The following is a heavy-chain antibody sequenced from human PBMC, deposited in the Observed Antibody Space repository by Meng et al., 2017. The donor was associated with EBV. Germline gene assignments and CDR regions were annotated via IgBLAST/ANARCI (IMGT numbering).Heavy chain of an antibody. Sequence: QVQLVQSGAEVKKPGPSVKVSCKASGYTFTSYYLHWVRQAPGQGLEWMGIIIPAGGNTNYAQKFRGRFTMTRDTSTSTVYMDLSILTSEDTAVYYCVRELVGGTFDYWGQGTLVTVSS. CDR1: GYTFTSYY. CDR3: VRELVGGTFDY. J-gene: IGHJ4*02. CDR2: IIPAGGNT. D-gene: IGHD1/OR15-1a*01. V-gene: IGHV1-46*01.